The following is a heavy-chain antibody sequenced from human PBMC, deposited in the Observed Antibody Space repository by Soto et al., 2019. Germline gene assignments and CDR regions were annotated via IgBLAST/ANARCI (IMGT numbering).Heavy chain of an antibody. Sequence: ASVKVSCKASGYTFTGYYMHWVRQAPGQGLERMGWINPNSGGTNYAQKFQGWVTMTRDTSISTAYMELSRLRSDDTAVYYCARGGINMIVVVINTWGMDVWGQGTTVTVSS. D-gene: IGHD3-22*01. V-gene: IGHV1-2*04. CDR2: INPNSGGT. J-gene: IGHJ6*02. CDR3: ARGGINMIVVVINTWGMDV. CDR1: GYTFTGYY.